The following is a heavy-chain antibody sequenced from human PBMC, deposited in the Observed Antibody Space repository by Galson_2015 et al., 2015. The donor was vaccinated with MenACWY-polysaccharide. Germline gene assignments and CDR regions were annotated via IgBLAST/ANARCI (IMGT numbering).Heavy chain of an antibody. Sequence: SLRLSCAASEFTFSNYAIHWVRQAPGKGLEWVAVIWDDGRKRYYADSVKGRFIISRDNSENMLFLQMNNLRADDTAVYYCARAGRDGPGDFYGLDHWGQGTPVLVSS. CDR3: ARAGRDGPGDFYGLDH. V-gene: IGHV3-33*01. CDR2: IWDDGRKR. J-gene: IGHJ4*02. D-gene: IGHD3-10*01. CDR1: EFTFSNYA.